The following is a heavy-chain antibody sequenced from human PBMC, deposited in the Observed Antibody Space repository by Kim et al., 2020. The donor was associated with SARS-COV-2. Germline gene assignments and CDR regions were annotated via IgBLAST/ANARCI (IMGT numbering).Heavy chain of an antibody. CDR2: ISYDGSNK. D-gene: IGHD6-13*01. CDR1: GFTFSSYG. CDR3: AKDWVTDSSSPDY. J-gene: IGHJ4*02. V-gene: IGHV3-30*18. Sequence: GGSLRLSCAASGFTFSSYGMHWVRQAPGKGLEWVAVISYDGSNKYYADSVKGRFTISRDNSKNTLYLQMNSLRAEDTAVYYCAKDWVTDSSSPDYWGQGTLVTVSS.